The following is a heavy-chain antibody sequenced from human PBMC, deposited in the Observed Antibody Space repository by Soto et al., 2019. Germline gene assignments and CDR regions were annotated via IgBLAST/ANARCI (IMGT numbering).Heavy chain of an antibody. CDR3: ARAYDVRSGNYYGMDV. CDR1: GGSFRSYA. CDR2: VIPMFGTP. Sequence: QVQLVQSGAEVKKPGSSLRVSCKASGGSFRSYAFSWVRQAPGQRLEWMGGVIPMFGTPKNAQKFQTRITIGADEFTRTVYMELSSLTSEDTDIYYCARAYDVRSGNYYGMDVWGQGTTVTDSS. V-gene: IGHV1-69*01. D-gene: IGHD3-10*02. J-gene: IGHJ6*02.